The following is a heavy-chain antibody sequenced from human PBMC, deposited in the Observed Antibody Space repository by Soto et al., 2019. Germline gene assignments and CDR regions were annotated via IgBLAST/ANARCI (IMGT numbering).Heavy chain of an antibody. V-gene: IGHV3-66*01. CDR1: GFAVSSNS. Sequence: EVQLVESGGDLVQPGGSLRLSCAASGFAVSSNSMTWVRQAPGKGLEWVSVIHSGGDTHYADSVRGRFTISRDNSKNTLYLQMNSLRAEDTAVYYCARSRTGTTYGGMDVWGQGTTVTVSS. CDR2: IHSGGDT. J-gene: IGHJ6*02. D-gene: IGHD1-7*01. CDR3: ARSRTGTTYGGMDV.